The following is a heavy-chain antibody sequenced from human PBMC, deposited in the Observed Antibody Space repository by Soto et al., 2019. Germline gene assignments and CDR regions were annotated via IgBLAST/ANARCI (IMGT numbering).Heavy chain of an antibody. CDR2: IKSKTDGGTT. J-gene: IGHJ4*02. CDR3: TTAPGSEYYYDSSGNFDY. Sequence: PGGSLRLSCAASGFTFSNAWMNWVRQAPGKGLEWVGRIKSKTDGGTTDYAAPVKGRFTISRDDSKNTLYLQMNSLKTEDTAVYYCTTAPGSEYYYDSSGNFDYWGQGTLVTVSS. V-gene: IGHV3-15*07. D-gene: IGHD3-22*01. CDR1: GFTFSNAW.